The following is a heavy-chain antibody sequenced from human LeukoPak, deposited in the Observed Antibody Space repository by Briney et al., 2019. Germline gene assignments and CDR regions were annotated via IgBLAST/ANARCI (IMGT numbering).Heavy chain of an antibody. J-gene: IGHJ5*02. CDR1: GYSFTTHW. V-gene: IGHV5-51*01. D-gene: IGHD1-20*01. CDR3: ARGVTGTVPRFDP. CDR2: IYPGDSDI. Sequence: GESLKISCKASGYSFTTHWIGWVRQMPGKGLEWMGIIYPGDSDIRYSPSFQGQVTISADKSISTAYLQWSSLKASDTAMYYCARGVTGTVPRFDPWGQGTLLTVSS.